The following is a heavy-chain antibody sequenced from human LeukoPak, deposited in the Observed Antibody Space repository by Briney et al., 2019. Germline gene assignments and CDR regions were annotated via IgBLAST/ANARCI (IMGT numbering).Heavy chain of an antibody. J-gene: IGHJ3*02. V-gene: IGHV4-34*01. CDR3: ARPLTGYSADVFDI. D-gene: IGHD3-9*01. CDR2: INHSGST. Sequence: SETLSLTCAVYGGSFSGYYWSWIRQPPGKGLEWIGEINHSGSTNYNPSLKSRVTISVDTSKNQFSLKLSSVTAADTAVYYCARPLTGYSADVFDIWGQGTMVTVSS. CDR1: GGSFSGYY.